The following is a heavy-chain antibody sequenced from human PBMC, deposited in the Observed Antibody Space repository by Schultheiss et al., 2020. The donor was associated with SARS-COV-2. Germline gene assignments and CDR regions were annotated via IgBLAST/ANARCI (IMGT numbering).Heavy chain of an antibody. CDR3: AREGAAAGDNTLYYYYGMDV. CDR2: IYTSGST. CDR1: GGSISSYY. J-gene: IGHJ6*02. Sequence: SETLSLTCTVSGGSISSYYWSWIRQPAGKGLEWIGRIYTSGSTNYNPSLKSRVTMSVDTSKNQFSLKLSSVTAADTAVYYCAREGAAAGDNTLYYYYGMDVWGQGTTVTVSS. V-gene: IGHV4-4*07. D-gene: IGHD6-13*01.